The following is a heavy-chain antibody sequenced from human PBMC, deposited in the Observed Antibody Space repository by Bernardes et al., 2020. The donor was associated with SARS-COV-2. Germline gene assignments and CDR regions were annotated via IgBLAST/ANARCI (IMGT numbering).Heavy chain of an antibody. CDR2: ISSSSSTI. J-gene: IGHJ6*02. Sequence: SLRLSCAASGFTFSSYSMNWVRQAPGKGLEWVSYISSSSSTIYYADSVKGRFTISRDNAKNSLYLQMNSLRDEDTAVYYCARDSRISYDILTGYGTKYYYYGMDVWGQGTTVTVSS. D-gene: IGHD3-9*01. CDR3: ARDSRISYDILTGYGTKYYYYGMDV. CDR1: GFTFSSYS. V-gene: IGHV3-48*02.